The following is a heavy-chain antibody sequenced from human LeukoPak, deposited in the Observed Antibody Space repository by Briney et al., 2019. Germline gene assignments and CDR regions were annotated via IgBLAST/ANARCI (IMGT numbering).Heavy chain of an antibody. Sequence: SETLSLTCTVSGGSISSYYWSWIRQPPGKGLEWIGYIYYSGSTNYNPCLKSRVTISVDTSKNQFSLKLSSVTAADTAVYYCARRDGYNYGWFDPWGQGTLVTVSS. J-gene: IGHJ5*02. V-gene: IGHV4-59*01. CDR1: GGSISSYY. CDR3: ARRDGYNYGWFDP. D-gene: IGHD5-24*01. CDR2: IYYSGST.